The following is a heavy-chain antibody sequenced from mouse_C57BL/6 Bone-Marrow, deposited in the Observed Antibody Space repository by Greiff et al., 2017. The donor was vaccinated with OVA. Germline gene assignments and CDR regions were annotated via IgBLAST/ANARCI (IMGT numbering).Heavy chain of an antibody. CDR2: INPNYGTT. J-gene: IGHJ3*01. V-gene: IGHV1-39*01. CDR1: GYSFTDYN. D-gene: IGHD1-1*01. CDR3: ARRRGSSLAWFAY. Sequence: VQLKESGPELVKPGASVKISCTASGYSFTDYNMNWVKQSNGKSLEWIGVINPNYGTTSYNQKFKGKATLTVDQSSSTAYMQLNSLTSEDSAVYYCARRRGSSLAWFAYWGQGTLVTVSA.